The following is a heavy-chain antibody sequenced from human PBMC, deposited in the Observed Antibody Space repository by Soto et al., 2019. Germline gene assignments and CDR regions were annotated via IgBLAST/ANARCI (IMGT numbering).Heavy chain of an antibody. Sequence: XTLSLTCTVSGGSVGSAYFDWSWIRQPPGKGREWIGYIFYTGGTSYNPSLKRRVTISIDTSKNQFSLKLRSVTAADTAIYYCARGPHIGFDPWGQGILATVSS. V-gene: IGHV4-61*01. CDR1: GGSVGSAYFD. J-gene: IGHJ5*02. CDR2: IFYTGGT. CDR3: ARGPHIGFDP.